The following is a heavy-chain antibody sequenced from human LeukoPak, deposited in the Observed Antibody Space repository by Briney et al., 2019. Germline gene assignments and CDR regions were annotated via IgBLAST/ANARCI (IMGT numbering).Heavy chain of an antibody. D-gene: IGHD5-24*01. V-gene: IGHV3-43*02. Sequence: AGGSLRLSCTTSIFMFEEYDMHWVRQAPGKGLEWVSFINWDGGSTYYGKSVEGRFTISRDNRKNSLYLQMNSLRPEDTALYYCAKAISRDGDNFYYNHYGMDVWGQGTTVTVSS. CDR3: AKAISRDGDNFYYNHYGMDV. CDR1: IFMFEEYD. CDR2: INWDGGST. J-gene: IGHJ6*02.